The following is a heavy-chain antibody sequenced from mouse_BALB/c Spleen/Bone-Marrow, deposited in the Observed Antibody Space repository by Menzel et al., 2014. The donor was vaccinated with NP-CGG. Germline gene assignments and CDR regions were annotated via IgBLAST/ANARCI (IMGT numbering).Heavy chain of an antibody. Sequence: EVKLEESGGGLVQPGGSLKLSCATSGFTFSDYYMYWVRQTPEKRLEWVAYITKGGGSTYYPDIVKGRFTISRDNAKNTLYLQMSRLKSEDTAMYYCASQLAYAMDYWGQGTSVTVSS. J-gene: IGHJ4*01. D-gene: IGHD4-1*01. CDR2: ITKGGGST. CDR3: ASQLAYAMDY. V-gene: IGHV5-12*02. CDR1: GFTFSDYY.